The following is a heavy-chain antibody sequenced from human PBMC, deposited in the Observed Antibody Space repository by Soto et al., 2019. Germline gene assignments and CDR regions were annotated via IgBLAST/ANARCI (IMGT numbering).Heavy chain of an antibody. D-gene: IGHD3-3*01. J-gene: IGHJ4*02. CDR1: GDSVSSNSAA. CDR3: ARLYDFWSGYYLKYFDY. CDR2: TYYRSKWYN. Sequence: PSQTLSLTCAISGDSVSSNSAAWNWIRQSPSRGLEWLGRTYYRSKWYNDYAVSVKSRITINPDTSKNQFSLQLNSVTPEDTAVYYCARLYDFWSGYYLKYFDYWGQGILVTVSS. V-gene: IGHV6-1*01.